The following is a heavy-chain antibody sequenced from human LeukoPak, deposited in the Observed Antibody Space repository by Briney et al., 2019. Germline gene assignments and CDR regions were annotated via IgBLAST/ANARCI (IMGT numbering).Heavy chain of an antibody. CDR1: GGSVSSASYY. Sequence: SETLSLTCTVSGGSVSSASYYWSWIRQPPGKGLEWIGEINHSGSTNYNPSLKSRVTISVDTSKNQFSLKLSSVTAADTAVYYCARVSSSWPYYYYGMDVWGQGTTVTVSS. D-gene: IGHD6-13*01. CDR2: INHSGST. J-gene: IGHJ6*02. CDR3: ARVSSSWPYYYYGMDV. V-gene: IGHV4-39*07.